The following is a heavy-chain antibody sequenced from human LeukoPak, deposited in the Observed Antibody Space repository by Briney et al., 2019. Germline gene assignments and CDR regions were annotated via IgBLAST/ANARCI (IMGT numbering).Heavy chain of an antibody. D-gene: IGHD3-10*01. CDR1: GYTFTSYY. CDR3: ARAQQLLWFGELSGRRRAFDI. V-gene: IGHV1-46*01. J-gene: IGHJ3*02. CDR2: INPSGGST. Sequence: GASVKVSCKASGYTFTSYYMHWVRQAPGQGLEWMGIINPSGGSTSYAQKFQGRVTMTRDTSTSTVYMELSSLRSEDTAVYYCARAQQLLWFGELSGRRRAFDIWGQGTMVTVSS.